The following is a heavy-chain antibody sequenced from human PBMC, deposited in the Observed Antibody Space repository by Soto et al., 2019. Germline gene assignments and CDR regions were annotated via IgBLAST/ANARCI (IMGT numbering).Heavy chain of an antibody. Sequence: QVQLVESGGGVVQPGRSLRLSCAASGFTFSSYAMHWVRQAPGKGLEWVAVISYDGSNKYYADSVKGRFTISRDNSKNTLYLQMNSLRAEDTAVYYCARARAVVVAAPYYYYYGMDVWGQGTTVTVSS. J-gene: IGHJ6*02. V-gene: IGHV3-30-3*01. CDR1: GFTFSSYA. CDR2: ISYDGSNK. CDR3: ARARAVVVAAPYYYYYGMDV. D-gene: IGHD2-15*01.